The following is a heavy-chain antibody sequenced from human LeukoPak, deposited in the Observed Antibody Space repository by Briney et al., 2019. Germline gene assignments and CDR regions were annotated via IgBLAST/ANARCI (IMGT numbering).Heavy chain of an antibody. CDR3: AKGSYYDSSGSFYFDY. V-gene: IGHV3-23*01. CDR1: GFTFSSYA. D-gene: IGHD3-22*01. Sequence: GGSLRLSCAASGFTFSSYAMSWVRQAPGKGLEWVSGISGSGDNTYYADSVKGRFTISRDNSKNTLYVQVNGLGTEDTAAYYCAKGSYYDSSGSFYFDYWGQGTLVTVSS. J-gene: IGHJ4*02. CDR2: ISGSGDNT.